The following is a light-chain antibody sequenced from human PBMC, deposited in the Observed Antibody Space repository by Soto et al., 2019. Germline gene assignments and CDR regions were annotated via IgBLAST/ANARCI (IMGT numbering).Light chain of an antibody. Sequence: EIVLTQSPGTLSLSPGERATLSCRASQSVDSSYLAWYQQKPGRAPRLLIYGAARRATGIPDRFSGSGSGTDFTLTISRLEPEDFAVYYCQQYGSSPFTVGPGTKVDIK. J-gene: IGKJ3*01. CDR1: QSVDSSY. CDR2: GAA. CDR3: QQYGSSPFT. V-gene: IGKV3-20*01.